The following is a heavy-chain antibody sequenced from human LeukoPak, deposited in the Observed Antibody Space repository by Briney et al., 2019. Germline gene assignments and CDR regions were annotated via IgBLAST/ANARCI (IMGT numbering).Heavy chain of an antibody. J-gene: IGHJ4*02. V-gene: IGHV3-21*01. D-gene: IGHD2-2*01. Sequence: SGGSLRLSCAASGFTFSSYSMNWVRQAPGKGLEWVSSITSSSSYIYYADSVKGRFTISRDNAKNSLYLQMNSLRAGDTAVCYCARDSKPIDYWGQGTLVTVSS. CDR3: ARDSKPIDY. CDR2: ITSSSSYI. CDR1: GFTFSSYS.